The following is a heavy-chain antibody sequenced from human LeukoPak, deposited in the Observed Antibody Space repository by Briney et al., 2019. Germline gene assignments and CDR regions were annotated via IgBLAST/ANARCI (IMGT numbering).Heavy chain of an antibody. CDR1: GGSISSSSYY. Sequence: SDTLSLTCTVSGGSISSSSYYWGWIRQPPGKGLEWIGSIYYSGSSYCNPSLKSRVTISVDTSKNLFSLKLSSVTAADTAVYYCARLGVTFDIWGQGTMVTVSS. J-gene: IGHJ3*02. V-gene: IGHV4-39*01. D-gene: IGHD3-3*01. CDR2: IYYSGSS. CDR3: ARLGVTFDI.